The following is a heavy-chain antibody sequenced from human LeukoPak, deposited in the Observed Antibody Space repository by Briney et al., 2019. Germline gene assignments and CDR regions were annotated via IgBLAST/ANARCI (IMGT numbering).Heavy chain of an antibody. CDR3: ARVRDGYNDAYDI. D-gene: IGHD5-24*01. Sequence: ASVKVSCKASGYTFTGYYMHWVRQAPGQGLEWMGIINPSSGSTNYAQKFQGRVTMTRDTSTSTVYMELSSLRSEDTAVYYCARVRDGYNDAYDIWGQGTMVTVPS. CDR1: GYTFTGYY. V-gene: IGHV1-46*01. CDR2: INPSSGST. J-gene: IGHJ3*02.